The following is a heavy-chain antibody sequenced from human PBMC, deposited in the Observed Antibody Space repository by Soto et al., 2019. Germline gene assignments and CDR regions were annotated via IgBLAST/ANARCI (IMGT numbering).Heavy chain of an antibody. V-gene: IGHV1-18*01. CDR3: AGKNGYILTADGFDH. D-gene: IGHD6-13*01. Sequence: GASVKVSCKASGYTFTSYGISWVRQAPGQGLEWMGWISAYNGNTNYAQKLQGRVTMTTDTSTSTAYMELRSLRSDDTAVYYCAGKNGYILTADGFDHWGQGTLVTVSS. J-gene: IGHJ4*02. CDR1: GYTFTSYG. CDR2: ISAYNGNT.